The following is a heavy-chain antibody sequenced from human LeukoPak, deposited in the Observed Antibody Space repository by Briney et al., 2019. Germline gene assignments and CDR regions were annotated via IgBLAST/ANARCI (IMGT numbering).Heavy chain of an antibody. Sequence: GASVKVSCKASGYTFTSYGISWVRQAPGQGLEWMGWISAYNGNTNYAQKLQGRVTMTTDTSTSTAYMELRSLRSDDTAVYYCARGSLILGYSGYDGDYWGQGTLVTVSS. CDR1: GYTFTSYG. CDR2: ISAYNGNT. CDR3: ARGSLILGYSGYDGDY. D-gene: IGHD5-12*01. J-gene: IGHJ4*02. V-gene: IGHV1-18*01.